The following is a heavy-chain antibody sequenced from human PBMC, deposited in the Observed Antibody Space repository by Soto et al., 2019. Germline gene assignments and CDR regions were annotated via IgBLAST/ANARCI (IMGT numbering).Heavy chain of an antibody. D-gene: IGHD6-19*01. CDR1: GAALSSGVYF. CDR2: IYYSGGT. V-gene: IGHV4-61*08. CDR3: TREQSDDNYFDP. J-gene: IGHJ5*02. Sequence: PSETLSLTCTVSGAALSSGVYFYTWVRQPPGKGLEWLGYIYYSGGTNYNPSLKSRVTISLDKSKSQFSLRLISVTAADTAVYYCTREQSDDNYFDPWGQGTLVTV.